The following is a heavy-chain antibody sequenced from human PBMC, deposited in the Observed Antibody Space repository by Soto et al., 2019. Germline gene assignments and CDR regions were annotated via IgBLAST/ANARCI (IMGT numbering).Heavy chain of an antibody. CDR3: AKEWVYDSSGWSFDY. CDR1: GFTLSHYG. D-gene: IGHD3-22*01. Sequence: GGSLRLSCAASGFTLSHYGMYWVRQAPGKGLEWVAVISYDGSNIYYADSVKGRFTISRDNSKNTLYLQMNSLRAEDTAVYYCAKEWVYDSSGWSFDYWGQGTLVTVSS. V-gene: IGHV3-30*18. J-gene: IGHJ4*02. CDR2: ISYDGSNI.